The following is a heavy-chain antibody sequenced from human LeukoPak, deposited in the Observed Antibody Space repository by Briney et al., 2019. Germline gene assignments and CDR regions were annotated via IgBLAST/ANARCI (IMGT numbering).Heavy chain of an antibody. D-gene: IGHD3-22*01. CDR3: ARGYYNSSGYSFDY. CDR2: IYTSGST. J-gene: IGHJ4*02. V-gene: IGHV4-59*10. Sequence: SETLSLTCAVYGGSFSGYYCHWIRQSAGKGLEWIGRIYTSGSTNYNPFLKSRVTMSVDTSKNQFSLKINSLTADDTGVYYCARGYYNSSGYSFDYWGQGTLVTVSS. CDR1: GGSFSGYY.